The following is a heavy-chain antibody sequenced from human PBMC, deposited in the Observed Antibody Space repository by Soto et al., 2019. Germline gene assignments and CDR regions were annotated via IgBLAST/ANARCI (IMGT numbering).Heavy chain of an antibody. CDR1: GFTFSSYG. Sequence: LRLSCAASGFTFSSYGMHWVRQAPGKGLEWVAVIWYDGNNKYYADSVKGRFTISRDNSKNTLYLQMNSLRAEDTAIYYCARVSRSGYYPKYWGQGTLVTVS. V-gene: IGHV3-33*01. CDR3: ARVSRSGYYPKY. J-gene: IGHJ4*02. CDR2: IWYDGNNK. D-gene: IGHD3-3*01.